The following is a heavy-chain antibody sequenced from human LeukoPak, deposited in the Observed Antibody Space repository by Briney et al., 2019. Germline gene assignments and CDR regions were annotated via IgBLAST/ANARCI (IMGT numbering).Heavy chain of an antibody. J-gene: IGHJ2*01. Sequence: PGGSRSLSFAPSGFTSSNSWMHGVGQAPGKSLLWVSRTNTDGTSTNYADSVKGRFTISRDNAKNTLYLQMHTLRAEDTAVYYCARTYNNWYFDLWGRGTLVTVSS. D-gene: IGHD3-10*01. CDR1: GFTSSNSW. V-gene: IGHV3-74*01. CDR3: ARTYNNWYFDL. CDR2: TNTDGTST.